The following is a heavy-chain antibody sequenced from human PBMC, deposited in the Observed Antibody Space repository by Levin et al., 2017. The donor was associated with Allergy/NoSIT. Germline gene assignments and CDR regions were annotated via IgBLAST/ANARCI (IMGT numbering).Heavy chain of an antibody. CDR3: VKCIAYSSGCYWEY. J-gene: IGHJ1*01. CDR2: ISGGGDST. D-gene: IGHD6-19*01. CDR1: GFTFNDYA. V-gene: IGHV3-23*01. Sequence: GESLKISCAASGFTFNDYAMSWVRQAPGKGLEWVSAISGGGDSTYYADSVKGWFTISRDNSKNTLYLQMNSLRAEDTALYYCVKCIAYSSGCYWEYWGQGTLVTVSA.